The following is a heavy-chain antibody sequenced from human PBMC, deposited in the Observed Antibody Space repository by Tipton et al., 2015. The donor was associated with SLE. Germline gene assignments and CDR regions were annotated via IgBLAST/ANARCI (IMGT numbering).Heavy chain of an antibody. CDR1: GFTFNTYG. CDR2: ITAGGNSK. D-gene: IGHD5-24*01. CDR3: ARGGGCNEGVCYCPDD. V-gene: IGHV3-21*01. Sequence: SLRLSCAASGFTFNTYGMNWIRQTPGKGLQWVSAITAGGNSKDYADSVKGRFTTSRDNAKNLLYLQMNRVRAEDTAVYYCARGGGCNEGVCYCPDDWGQGTLVTVSS. J-gene: IGHJ4*02.